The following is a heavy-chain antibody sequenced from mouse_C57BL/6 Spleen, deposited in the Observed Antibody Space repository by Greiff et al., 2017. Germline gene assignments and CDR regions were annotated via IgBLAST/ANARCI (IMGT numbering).Heavy chain of an antibody. CDR2: ISDGGSYT. V-gene: IGHV5-4*01. Sequence: EVKLVESGGGLVKPGGSLKLSCAASGFTFSSYAMSWVRQTPEKRLEWVATISDGGSYTYYPDNVKGRFTISRDNAKNNLYLQMSHLKSEDTAMYYCARDKEPTIVTLYAMDYWGQGTSVTVSS. J-gene: IGHJ4*01. CDR1: GFTFSSYA. D-gene: IGHD2-5*01. CDR3: ARDKEPTIVTLYAMDY.